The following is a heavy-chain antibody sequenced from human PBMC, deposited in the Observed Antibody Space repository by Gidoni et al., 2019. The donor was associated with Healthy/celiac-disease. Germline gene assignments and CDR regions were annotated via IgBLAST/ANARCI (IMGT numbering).Heavy chain of an antibody. V-gene: IGHV5-51*01. CDR3: ARRGIAAPDV. J-gene: IGHJ6*02. Sequence: EVQLVQSGAEVNKPGESLKISCKGSGYSFTSYCIGWVRQRPGNGLEWMWIISPGDSDTRYSPSFQGKVTIAAEKSISTAYLQWSSLKASDTAMYYCARRGIAAPDVWGQGTTVTVSS. CDR1: GYSFTSYC. CDR2: ISPGDSDT. D-gene: IGHD6-6*01.